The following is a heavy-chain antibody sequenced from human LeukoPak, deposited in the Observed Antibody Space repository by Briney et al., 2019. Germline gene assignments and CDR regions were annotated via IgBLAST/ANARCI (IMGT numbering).Heavy chain of an antibody. V-gene: IGHV3-66*01. D-gene: IGHD3-16*02. J-gene: IGHJ4*02. CDR3: ARGGYRDDY. CDR2: IYSGGST. CDR1: GFTFSSYS. Sequence: QPGGSLRLSCAASGFTFSSYSMNWVRQAPGKGLEWVSVIYSGGSTYYADSVKGRFTISRDNSKNTLYLQMNSLRAEDTAVYYCARGGYRDDYWGQGTLVTVSS.